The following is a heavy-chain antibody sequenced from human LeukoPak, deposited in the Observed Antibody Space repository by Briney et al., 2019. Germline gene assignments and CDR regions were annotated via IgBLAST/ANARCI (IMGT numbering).Heavy chain of an antibody. CDR3: ARAHSGSTLDYYYYYYMDV. Sequence: SQTLSLXCTVSGGSTSSGSYYWSWSRQPAGKGLEWIGRIYTSGITNYNPSLKSRVTISVDTSKNQFSLKLSSVTAADTAVYYCARAHSGSTLDYYYYYYMDVWGKGTTVTVSS. J-gene: IGHJ6*03. CDR1: GGSTSSGSYY. D-gene: IGHD1-26*01. CDR2: IYTSGIT. V-gene: IGHV4-61*02.